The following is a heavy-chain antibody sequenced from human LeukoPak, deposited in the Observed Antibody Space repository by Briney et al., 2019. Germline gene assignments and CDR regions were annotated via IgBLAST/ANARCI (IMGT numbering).Heavy chain of an antibody. CDR3: ASTIDGDYTENCFDI. D-gene: IGHD4-17*01. J-gene: IGHJ3*02. Sequence: SETLSLTCAVYGGSFSGYYWSWIRQPPGKGLEWIGEINHSGSTNYNPSLKSRVTISVETSKNQFSLKLSSVTAADTAVYYCASTIDGDYTENCFDICSQGRMVTVYS. CDR1: GGSFSGYY. V-gene: IGHV4-34*01. CDR2: INHSGST.